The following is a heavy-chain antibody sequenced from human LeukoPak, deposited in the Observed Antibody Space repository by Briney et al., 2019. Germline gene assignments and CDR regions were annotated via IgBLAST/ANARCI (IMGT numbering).Heavy chain of an antibody. CDR3: AKPGVFNRVILVGFYKEAYYFDS. D-gene: IGHD3-22*01. CDR1: GFTFSDYS. J-gene: IGHJ4*02. Sequence: GGSLRLSCAASGFTFSDYSMVWVRQAPGRGPEWVSGVNFGGHMTDYAASVRGRFTISRDNFKNMVYLQMNSLRAEDTAVYFCAKPGVFNRVILVGFYKEAYYFDSWGQGALVTVSS. CDR2: VNFGGHMT. V-gene: IGHV3-23*01.